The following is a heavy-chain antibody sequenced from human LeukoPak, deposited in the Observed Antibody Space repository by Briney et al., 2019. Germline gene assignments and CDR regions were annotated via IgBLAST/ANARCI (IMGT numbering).Heavy chain of an antibody. J-gene: IGHJ4*02. CDR3: AGRPDQLLLFFFDY. Sequence: ASVKVSCKASGYTFTGYYIHWMRQAPGQGLEWMGWISPNNGATNYAHQFQGRVTMTSDTSITTAYMELRGLRSDDTAIYYCAGRPDQLLLFFFDYWGQGALVTVSS. D-gene: IGHD2-2*01. CDR1: GYTFTGYY. V-gene: IGHV1-2*07. CDR2: ISPNNGAT.